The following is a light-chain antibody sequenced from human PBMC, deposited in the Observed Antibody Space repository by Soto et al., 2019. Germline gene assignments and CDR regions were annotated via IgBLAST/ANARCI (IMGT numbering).Light chain of an antibody. CDR2: TAS. CDR3: QKYDSVPWS. CDR1: QGIGYN. J-gene: IGKJ1*01. Sequence: DIKMTQSPTSLSASVGDRVTITCRASQGIGYNLAWYQQKPGKVPKVLIYTASTLHSGVPSRFSGSGSGTEFTLTINSLQPEDVATYFCQKYDSVPWSFGQGNRVEI. V-gene: IGKV1-27*01.